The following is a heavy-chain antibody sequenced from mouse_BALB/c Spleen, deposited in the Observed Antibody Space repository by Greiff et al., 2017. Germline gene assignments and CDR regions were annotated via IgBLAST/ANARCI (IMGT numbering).Heavy chain of an antibody. V-gene: IGHV5-12-2*01. J-gene: IGHJ4*01. CDR1: GFTFSSYT. D-gene: IGHD1-1*01. CDR3: ARHGHYYGYAMDY. Sequence: EVKVEESGGGLVQPGGSLKLSCAASGFTFSSYTMSWVRQTPEKRLEWVAYISNGGGSTYYPDTVKGRFTISRDNAKNTLYLQMSSLKSEDTAMYYCARHGHYYGYAMDYWGQGTSVTVSS. CDR2: ISNGGGST.